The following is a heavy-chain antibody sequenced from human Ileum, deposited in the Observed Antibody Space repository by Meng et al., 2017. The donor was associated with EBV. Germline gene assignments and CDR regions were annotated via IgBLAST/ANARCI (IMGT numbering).Heavy chain of an antibody. CDR1: GDSISNHNW. V-gene: IGHV4-4*02. Sequence: VQFRGLGPALLKPSETRSFTCAVSGDSISNHNWWAWVRQPPGKGLEWIGEIPHRGSSAYNPSLKSRVSMSIDKSKNQFSLKLTSVTAADTAVYHCLRGSGGSVWGQGTLVTVSS. CDR2: IPHRGSS. D-gene: IGHD3-10*01. J-gene: IGHJ1*01. CDR3: LRGSGGSV.